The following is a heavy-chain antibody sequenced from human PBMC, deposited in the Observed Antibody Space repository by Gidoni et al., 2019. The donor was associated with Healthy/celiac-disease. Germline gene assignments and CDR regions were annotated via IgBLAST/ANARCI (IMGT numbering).Heavy chain of an antibody. D-gene: IGHD4-4*01. J-gene: IGHJ6*02. CDR3: AKMSTVTTSGYYGMDV. V-gene: IGHV3-23*01. CDR2: ISGSGGST. CDR1: GFTFNSYA. Sequence: EVQLLESGGGLVQPGGSLRLSCAASGFTFNSYAMSWVRQAPGKGLEWVSAISGSGGSTYYADSVKGRFTISRDNSKNTLYLQMNSLRAEDTAVYYCAKMSTVTTSGYYGMDVWGQGTTVTVSS.